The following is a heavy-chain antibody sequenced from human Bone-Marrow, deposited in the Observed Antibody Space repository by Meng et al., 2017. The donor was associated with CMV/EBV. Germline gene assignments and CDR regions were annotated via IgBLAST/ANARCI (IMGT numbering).Heavy chain of an antibody. V-gene: IGHV3-20*04. CDR3: ARDLSHYDFWSGYNPHGMDV. CDR1: GFTFDDYG. D-gene: IGHD3-3*01. Sequence: GESLKISCAASGFTFDDYGMSWVRQAPGKGLEWVSGINWNGGSTGYADSVKGRFTISRDNAKNSLYLQMNSLRAEDTAVYYCARDLSHYDFWSGYNPHGMDVWGQGTTVTVSS. CDR2: INWNGGST. J-gene: IGHJ6*02.